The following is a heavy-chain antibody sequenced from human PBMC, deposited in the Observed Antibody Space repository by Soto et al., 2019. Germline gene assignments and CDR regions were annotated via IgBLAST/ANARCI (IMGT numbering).Heavy chain of an antibody. J-gene: IGHJ4*02. CDR3: ARTTAVPNTLRSRYFFDY. CDR2: VYYSGTS. Sequence: SETLSLTCYFSGCSVSNKTYYWIWIRQPRGNRXEWSGYVYYSGTSNDNPSIKSRVTISVDLSKHQCSMRLSSVTTGDKALYYCARTTAVPNTLRSRYFFDYWGQGTLVTVSS. CDR1: GCSVSNKTYY. V-gene: IGHV4-61*01. D-gene: IGHD4-17*01.